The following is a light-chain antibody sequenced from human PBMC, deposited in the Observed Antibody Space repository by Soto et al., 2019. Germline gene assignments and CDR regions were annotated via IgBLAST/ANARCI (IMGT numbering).Light chain of an antibody. CDR1: QSVSSN. V-gene: IGKV3-15*01. CDR3: QQYNNWPRT. CDR2: GAS. Sequence: EILMTQSPATLSVSPGERATLSCRASQSVSSNLAWYQQKPGQAPRLLIYGASTRATGIPARFSGSGSGTEFTLTISSLQPEDFAVYYCQQYNNWPRTFGHGTKVDIK. J-gene: IGKJ1*01.